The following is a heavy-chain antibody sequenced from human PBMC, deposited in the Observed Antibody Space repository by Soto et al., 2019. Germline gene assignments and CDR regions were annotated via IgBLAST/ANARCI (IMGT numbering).Heavy chain of an antibody. Sequence: ETLSLTCTVSGGSISSYYWSWIRPPPGKGLEWIGFIYYSRSTNYNPSLKSRVTISVDTSKNQFSLKLSSVTAADTAVYYCARELGEGVYHYYYGMDVWGQGTTVTVSS. D-gene: IGHD3-16*01. J-gene: IGHJ6*02. CDR3: ARELGEGVYHYYYGMDV. CDR1: GGSISSYY. V-gene: IGHV4-59*01. CDR2: IYYSRST.